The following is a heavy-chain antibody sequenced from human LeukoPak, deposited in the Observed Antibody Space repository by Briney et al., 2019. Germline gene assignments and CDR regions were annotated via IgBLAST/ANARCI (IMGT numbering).Heavy chain of an antibody. D-gene: IGHD3-22*01. CDR1: GFTFSSYG. J-gene: IGHJ2*01. CDR3: AKDGPYYYDTPTYWYFDL. CDR2: ISYDGSNK. Sequence: GRSLKLSCAASGFTFSSYGMHWVRQAPGKGLEWVAVISYDGSNKYYADSVKGRFTISRDNSKNTLYLQMNSLRAEDTAVYYGAKDGPYYYDTPTYWYFDLWGRGTLVTVSS. V-gene: IGHV3-30*18.